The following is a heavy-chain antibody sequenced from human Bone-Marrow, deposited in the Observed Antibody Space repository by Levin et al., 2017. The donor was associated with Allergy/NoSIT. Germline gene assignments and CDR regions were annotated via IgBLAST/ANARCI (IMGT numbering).Heavy chain of an antibody. CDR2: ISSNGGST. D-gene: IGHD6-19*01. Sequence: SGGSLRLSCAASGFSFSSYAMHWVRQAPGKGLEYVSAISSNGGSTYYANSVKGRFTISRDNSKNTLYLQMGSLRAEDMAVYYCARASGIAVAGTPFDCWGQGTLVTVSS. V-gene: IGHV3-64*01. CDR1: GFSFSSYA. CDR3: ARASGIAVAGTPFDC. J-gene: IGHJ4*02.